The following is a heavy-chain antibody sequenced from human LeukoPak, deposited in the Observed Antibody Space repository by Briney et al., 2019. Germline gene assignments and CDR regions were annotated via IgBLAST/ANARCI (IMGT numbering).Heavy chain of an antibody. CDR1: GGSINAYY. Sequence: PSETLSLTCTVSGGSINAYYWSWIRQPPGKGLEWIAYVRDNGENNYNPSLKSRVAISVDTANNQISLRLNFVTAADTAVYYCARLWIVATWFDAWGQGVLVSVSS. V-gene: IGHV4-59*08. J-gene: IGHJ5*02. CDR3: ARLWIVATWFDA. CDR2: VRDNGEN. D-gene: IGHD2-2*03.